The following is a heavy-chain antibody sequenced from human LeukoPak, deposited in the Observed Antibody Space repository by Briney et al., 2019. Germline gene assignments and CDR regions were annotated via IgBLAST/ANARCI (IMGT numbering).Heavy chain of an antibody. D-gene: IGHD6-13*01. CDR1: GFTFSIYA. J-gene: IGHJ5*02. CDR2: VSYDGSSK. V-gene: IGHV3-30-3*01. CDR3: ARKQQLVLGWFDP. Sequence: PGGSLRLSCAASGFTFSIYAMHWVRQAPGKGLEWVAVVSYDGSSKYYADSVKGRFTISRDNSKNTLYLQMNSLRAEDTAVYYCARKQQLVLGWFDPWGQGTLVIVSS.